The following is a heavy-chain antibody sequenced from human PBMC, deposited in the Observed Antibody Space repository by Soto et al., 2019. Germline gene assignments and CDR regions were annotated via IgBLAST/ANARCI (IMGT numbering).Heavy chain of an antibody. Sequence: QVQLVESGGGVVQPGRSLRLSCAASGFTFSTYGMHWVRQAPGKGLEWVAVISCDGTNKYYADSVKGRFTISRENSKNTLYLQMNSLRAEDTAVYYCAKERYSSRSPDFDYWGQGTLVTVSS. CDR1: GFTFSTYG. CDR3: AKERYSSRSPDFDY. D-gene: IGHD6-13*01. V-gene: IGHV3-30*18. CDR2: ISCDGTNK. J-gene: IGHJ4*02.